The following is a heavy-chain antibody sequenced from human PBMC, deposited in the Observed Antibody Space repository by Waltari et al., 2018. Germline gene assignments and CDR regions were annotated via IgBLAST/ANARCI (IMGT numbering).Heavy chain of an antibody. CDR3: ARYSGFYQDAFDI. V-gene: IGHV1-3*04. D-gene: IGHD1-26*01. CDR1: GYTFTSYT. CDR2: IRTSKK. Sequence: QVQLVQSGPEAKKPGASVKVSCKASGYTFTSYTMHWVRQAPGQRLEWMGWIRTSKKKCSERFRGRVTITRDTSANTAYMEMTSLTSEDTAVYFCARYSGFYQDAFDIWGQGTMVTVSS. J-gene: IGHJ3*02.